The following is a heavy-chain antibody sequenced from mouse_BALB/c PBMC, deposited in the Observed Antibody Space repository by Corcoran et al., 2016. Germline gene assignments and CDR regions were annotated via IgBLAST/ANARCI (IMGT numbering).Heavy chain of an antibody. CDR2: IDPETGGT. CDR3: TRGWFAY. Sequence: QVQLQQSGAELVRPGASVTLSCKASGYTFTDYEMHWVKQTPVHGLEWIGAIDPETGGTAYNQKFKGKATLTADKSSSTAYMELRSLTSEDSAVYYCTRGWFAYWGQGLWSLSLQ. CDR1: GYTFTDYE. V-gene: IGHV1-15*01. J-gene: IGHJ3*01.